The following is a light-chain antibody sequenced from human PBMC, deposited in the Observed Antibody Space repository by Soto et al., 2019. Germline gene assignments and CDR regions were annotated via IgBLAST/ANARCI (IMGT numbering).Light chain of an antibody. J-gene: IGLJ1*01. Sequence: QSALTQPASVSGSPGQSITISCTGTSSDVGGYNYVSWYQQHPGKAPKLMIYDVTNRPSGVSNRFSGSKSGNTASLTISGLQAEDEADYYCSSYTRSSTHVFGTGTNVTVL. CDR2: DVT. CDR1: SSDVGGYNY. CDR3: SSYTRSSTHV. V-gene: IGLV2-14*03.